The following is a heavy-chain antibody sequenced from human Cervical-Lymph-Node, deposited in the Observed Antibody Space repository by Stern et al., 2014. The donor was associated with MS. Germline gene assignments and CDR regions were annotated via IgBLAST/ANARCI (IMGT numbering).Heavy chain of an antibody. Sequence: EVQLVESGGDLVQPGRSLRLSCVASGFAFDDYAMHWVRQAPGKGLEWVSSITWNSGETADADYVKGRFTISRDNAKNSLYLQMNSLRPEDTALYYCAKDGGFADYNAGMDVWGQGTTVTVSS. J-gene: IGHJ6*02. V-gene: IGHV3-9*01. D-gene: IGHD3-16*01. CDR3: AKDGGFADYNAGMDV. CDR1: GFAFDDYA. CDR2: ITWNSGET.